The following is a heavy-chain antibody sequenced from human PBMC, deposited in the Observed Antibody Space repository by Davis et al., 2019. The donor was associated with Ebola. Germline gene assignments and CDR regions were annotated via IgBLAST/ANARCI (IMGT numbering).Heavy chain of an antibody. Sequence: ASVKVSCKVSGYTLTELSIHWVRQAPGKGLEWMGGFDPENGETIYTQKFQGRVTITADESTSTFYLELSSLRSEDTAVYYCGRDRGIVDFWGQGTLVTVSS. CDR3: GRDRGIVDF. D-gene: IGHD3-10*01. V-gene: IGHV1-24*01. J-gene: IGHJ4*02. CDR1: GYTLTELS. CDR2: FDPENGET.